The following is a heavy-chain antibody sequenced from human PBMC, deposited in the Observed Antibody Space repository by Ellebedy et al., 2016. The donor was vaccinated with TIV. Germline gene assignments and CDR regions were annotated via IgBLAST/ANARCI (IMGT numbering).Heavy chain of an antibody. CDR1: GFTFSTYW. V-gene: IGHV3-74*01. CDR3: AREVWYPAS. J-gene: IGHJ4*02. Sequence: GESLKISCAASGFTFSTYWMHWVRQAPGTGLMWVSRLNTDGSSTGYADSVKGRFTISRDNAKNTLYLQMNGLRAEDTAVYYCAREVWYPASWGQGTLVTVSS. D-gene: IGHD6-13*01. CDR2: LNTDGSST.